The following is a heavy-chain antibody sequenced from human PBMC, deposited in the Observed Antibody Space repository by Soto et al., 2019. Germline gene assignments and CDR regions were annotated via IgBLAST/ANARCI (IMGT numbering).Heavy chain of an antibody. J-gene: IGHJ4*02. Sequence: SETLSLTCTVSGGSLSSYYWSWIRQPPGMGLEWIGYISHSGTTYYNPSLKSRVTISVDTSKNQFSLKLSSVTAADTAVYYCARGPPNSIWGQGTLVTVSS. CDR3: ARGPPNSI. CDR1: GGSLSSYY. V-gene: IGHV4-59*12. D-gene: IGHD3-22*01. CDR2: ISHSGTT.